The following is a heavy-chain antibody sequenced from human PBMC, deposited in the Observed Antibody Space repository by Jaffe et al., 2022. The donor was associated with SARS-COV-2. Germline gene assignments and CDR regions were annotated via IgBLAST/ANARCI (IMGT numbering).Heavy chain of an antibody. CDR3: AKDLQQQLVYYYYYGMDV. V-gene: IGHV3-23*01. Sequence: EVQLLESGGGLVQPGGSLRLSCAASGFTFSSYAMSWVRQAPGKGLEWVSAISGSGGSTYYADSVKGRFTISRDNSKNTLYLQMNSLRAEDTAVYYCAKDLQQQLVYYYYYGMDVWGQGTTVTVSS. CDR1: GFTFSSYA. J-gene: IGHJ6*02. CDR2: ISGSGGST. D-gene: IGHD6-13*01.